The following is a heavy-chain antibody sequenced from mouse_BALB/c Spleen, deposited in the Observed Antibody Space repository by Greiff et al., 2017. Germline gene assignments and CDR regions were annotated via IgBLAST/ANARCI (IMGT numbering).Heavy chain of an antibody. Sequence: EVQLQQSGPELVKPGASVKMSCKASGYTFTSYVMHWVKQKPGQGLEWIGYINPYNDGTKYNEKFKGKATLTSDKSSSTAYMELSSLTSEDSAVYYCARPTMISPFAYWGQGTLVTVSA. V-gene: IGHV1-14*01. CDR1: GYTFTSYV. D-gene: IGHD2-4*01. CDR2: INPYNDGT. CDR3: ARPTMISPFAY. J-gene: IGHJ3*01.